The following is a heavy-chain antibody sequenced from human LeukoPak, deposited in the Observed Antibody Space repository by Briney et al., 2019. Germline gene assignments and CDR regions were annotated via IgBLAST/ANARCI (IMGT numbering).Heavy chain of an antibody. V-gene: IGHV1-2*02. D-gene: IGHD3-10*01. CDR1: GYTFTGYY. CDR2: INPNSGGT. J-gene: IGHJ4*02. CDR3: ARGYQLLWFGELFRSLFDY. Sequence: ASVKVSCKASGYTFTGYYMHWVRQAPGQGLEWMGWINPNSGGTNYAQKFQGRVTMTRDTSISTAYMELSRLRSDDTAVYYCARGYQLLWFGELFRSLFDYWGQGTRSPSPQ.